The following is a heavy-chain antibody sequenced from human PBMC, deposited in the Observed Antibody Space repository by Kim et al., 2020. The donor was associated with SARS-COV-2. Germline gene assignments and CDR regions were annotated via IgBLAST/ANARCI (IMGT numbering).Heavy chain of an antibody. D-gene: IGHD3-9*01. V-gene: IGHV4-39*07. Sequence: SETLSLTCTVSGGSLSSSSYHWGRICHPPRKGMEWMGITYNSGSTYTNSNPKRRVTITVDTSKTQCSLSLSLVTAAATATYFYKCVKTYDSYFDVDIWA. CDR3: KCVKTYDSYFDVDI. J-gene: IGHJ3*02. CDR1: GGSLSSSSYH. CDR2: TYNSGST.